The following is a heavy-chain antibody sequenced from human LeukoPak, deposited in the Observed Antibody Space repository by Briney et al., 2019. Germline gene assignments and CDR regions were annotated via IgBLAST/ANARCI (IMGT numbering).Heavy chain of an antibody. CDR2: IEASGGAT. D-gene: IGHD6-19*01. Sequence: GGSLRLSCAASGFTFNTFNMNWVRQAPGKGLEWVSSIEASGGATYYADSVKGRFTISRDNSKNTFYLQMNSLRAEDTALYYCAKGSGSGWYGWFAPWGQGTLVTVSS. V-gene: IGHV3-23*01. CDR1: GFTFNTFN. J-gene: IGHJ5*02. CDR3: AKGSGSGWYGWFAP.